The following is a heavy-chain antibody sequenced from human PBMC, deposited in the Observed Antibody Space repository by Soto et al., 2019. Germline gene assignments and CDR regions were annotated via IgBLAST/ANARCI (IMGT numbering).Heavy chain of an antibody. J-gene: IGHJ6*02. V-gene: IGHV1-2*04. Sequence: ASVKVSCKASGYSFTDYHIHWVRQAPGKGLEWLGRINPKSGGTSTAQKFQGWVTMTTDTSISTASMELTRLTSDDTAIYYCARGDSTDCSNGVCSFFYNHDMDVWGQGTTVTVSS. CDR2: INPKSGGT. D-gene: IGHD2-8*01. CDR3: ARGDSTDCSNGVCSFFYNHDMDV. CDR1: GYSFTDYH.